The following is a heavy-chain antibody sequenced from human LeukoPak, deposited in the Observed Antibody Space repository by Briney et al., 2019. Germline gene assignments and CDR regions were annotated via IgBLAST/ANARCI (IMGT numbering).Heavy chain of an antibody. CDR1: GFTLSYYG. J-gene: IGHJ4*02. CDR2: IRYDGNDK. V-gene: IGHV3-30*02. Sequence: GGSLRLSCAASGFTLSYYGMHWVRQAPGKGLEWVAFIRYDGNDKFYAEFVKGRFTISRDTSRNTLYLHMDSLRVEDMAAYYCARGGAARPDYWGQGTLVTVSS. D-gene: IGHD6-6*01. CDR3: ARGGAARPDY.